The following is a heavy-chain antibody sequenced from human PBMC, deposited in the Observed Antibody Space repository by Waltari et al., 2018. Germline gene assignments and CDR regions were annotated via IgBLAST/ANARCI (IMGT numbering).Heavy chain of an antibody. CDR1: GGPFTRHP. J-gene: IGHJ4*02. V-gene: IGHV1-69*01. D-gene: IGHD6-19*01. Sequence: QVQLVQSGAEVKTPGSSVKVSCRASGGPFTRHPLSWVRQPPGQGLEWMGGIIPIFGTANYAQKFQGRVTITADESTSTAYMELSSLRSEDTAVYYCARGQWLANFDYWGQGTLVTVSS. CDR2: IIPIFGTA. CDR3: ARGQWLANFDY.